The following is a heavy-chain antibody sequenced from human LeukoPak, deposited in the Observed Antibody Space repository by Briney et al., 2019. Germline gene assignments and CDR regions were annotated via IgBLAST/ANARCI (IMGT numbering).Heavy chain of an antibody. Sequence: QPGGSLRLSCAASGFTFSSYSMNWVRQAPGKGLEWVSYIRSSGSPIYYADSVRGRFTISRDNAKNSLYLQMNSLGDEDTAVYYCVRDPDALDFWGQGTPVTVSS. CDR3: VRDPDALDF. CDR1: GFTFSSYS. V-gene: IGHV3-48*02. J-gene: IGHJ4*02. CDR2: IRSSGSPI.